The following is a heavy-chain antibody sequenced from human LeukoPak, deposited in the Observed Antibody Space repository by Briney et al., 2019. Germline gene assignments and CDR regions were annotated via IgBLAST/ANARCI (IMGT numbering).Heavy chain of an antibody. CDR3: ATRVGGDYYFDY. J-gene: IGHJ4*02. CDR1: GGTFSSYA. CDR2: IIPIFGTA. D-gene: IGHD3-3*01. V-gene: IGHV1-69*05. Sequence: SVKVSCKASGGTFSSYAISWVRQAPGQGLEWMGGIIPIFGTANYAQKFQGRVTITTDESTSTAYMELSSLRSEDTAVYYCATRVGGDYYFDYWGQGTLVTVSS.